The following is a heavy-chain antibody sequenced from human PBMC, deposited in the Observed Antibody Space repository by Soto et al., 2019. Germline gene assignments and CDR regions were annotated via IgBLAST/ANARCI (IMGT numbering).Heavy chain of an antibody. J-gene: IGHJ6*02. Sequence: GGSLRLSCAASGFTVSSNYMSWVRQAPGKGLEWVSVIYSGGSTYYADSVKGRFTISRDNSKNTLYLQMNSLRAEDTAVYYCARDGLPQLGYYYYYYGMDVWGQGTTVTAP. V-gene: IGHV3-53*01. CDR1: GFTVSSNY. D-gene: IGHD6-6*01. CDR3: ARDGLPQLGYYYYYYGMDV. CDR2: IYSGGST.